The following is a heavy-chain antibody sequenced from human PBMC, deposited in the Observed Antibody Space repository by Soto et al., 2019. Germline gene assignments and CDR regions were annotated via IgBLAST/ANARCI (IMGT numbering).Heavy chain of an antibody. Sequence: SETLSLTCTVTGGSTSSYYWSWLRQPPRKGLEWIGFMSYSGSTSYNASLKSRVTISLDTSKNQFSLKLSSVTAADTAVYYCARGSSIAGLHYGMDVWGQGTTVTVS. D-gene: IGHD6-6*01. CDR3: ARGSSIAGLHYGMDV. CDR1: GGSTSSYY. CDR2: MSYSGST. V-gene: IGHV4-59*06. J-gene: IGHJ6*02.